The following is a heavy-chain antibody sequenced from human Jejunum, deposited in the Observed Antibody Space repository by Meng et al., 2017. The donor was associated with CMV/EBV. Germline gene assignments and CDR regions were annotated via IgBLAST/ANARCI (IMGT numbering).Heavy chain of an antibody. D-gene: IGHD4/OR15-4a*01. J-gene: IGHJ6*02. Sequence: CKASGYIFTDYSLHWVRQAPGQGLEWMALINPSGYNTNYTQKFQGRITVTRDTSTRTVYMELNNLTFEDTAVYYCAKEGVLYGMDVWGQGTTVTVSS. CDR1: GYIFTDYS. V-gene: IGHV1-46*01. CDR3: AKEGVLYGMDV. CDR2: INPSGYNT.